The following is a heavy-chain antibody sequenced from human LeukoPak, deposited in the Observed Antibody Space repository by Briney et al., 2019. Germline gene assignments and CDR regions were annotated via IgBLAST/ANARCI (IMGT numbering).Heavy chain of an antibody. Sequence: ASVKVSCKASGYTFTGYYIHWVRQAPGQGLERMGRINPNSGGTTYAQKFQGRVTMTRDTSISTGYMELSRLRSDDTAVYYCARESEYRSGPLDYWGQGTLVTVSS. CDR1: GYTFTGYY. CDR3: ARESEYRSGPLDY. J-gene: IGHJ4*02. D-gene: IGHD6-19*01. CDR2: INPNSGGT. V-gene: IGHV1-2*06.